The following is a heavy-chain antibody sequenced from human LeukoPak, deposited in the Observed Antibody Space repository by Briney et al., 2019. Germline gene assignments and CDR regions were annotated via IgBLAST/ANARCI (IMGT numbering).Heavy chain of an antibody. J-gene: IGHJ4*02. CDR2: IYSGGST. Sequence: PGGSLRLSCAASGFTVSSNYMGWVRQAPGKGLEWVSVIYSGGSTYYADSVKGRFTISRDNSKNTLYLQMNSLGAEDTAVYYCASKSRGGYFDYWGQGTLVTVSS. CDR1: GFTVSSNY. D-gene: IGHD3-16*01. CDR3: ASKSRGGYFDY. V-gene: IGHV3-53*01.